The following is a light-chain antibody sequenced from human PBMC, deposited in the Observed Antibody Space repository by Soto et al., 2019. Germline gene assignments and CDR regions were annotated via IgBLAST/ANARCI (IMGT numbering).Light chain of an antibody. CDR1: QTIGTY. CDR2: DAF. CDR3: QQSYNTPLT. J-gene: IGKJ1*01. V-gene: IGKV1-39*01. Sequence: IEVTQSPSSLAASVGDRVTITCRASQTIGTYLNWYLHRSGAAPEALIYDAFTLQRGVPSRFRGGASGTDFTLTISSLQLDDFATYYCQQSYNTPLTFGQGTKVDI.